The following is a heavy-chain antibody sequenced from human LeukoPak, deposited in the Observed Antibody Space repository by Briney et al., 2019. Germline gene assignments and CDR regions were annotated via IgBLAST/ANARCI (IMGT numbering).Heavy chain of an antibody. V-gene: IGHV3-64D*09. CDR3: VRGYSFGPYGMDV. J-gene: IGHJ6*02. D-gene: IGHD2-15*01. CDR1: GFPFSSYA. CDR2: ISDSGGST. Sequence: GGSLSLSCSASGFPFSSYAMHWVRQAPGKGLEYVSAISDSGGSTYYADSVKGRFTISRDNSKNTLYLQMSSLRAEDTAVYFCVRGYSFGPYGMDVWGQGTTVTVSS.